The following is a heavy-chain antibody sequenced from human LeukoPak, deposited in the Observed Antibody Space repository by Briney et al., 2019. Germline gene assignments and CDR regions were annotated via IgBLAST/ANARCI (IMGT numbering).Heavy chain of an antibody. V-gene: IGHV3-66*01. J-gene: IGHJ6*02. CDR3: ARDFTYYYYGMDV. CDR2: IYSGGST. Sequence: GGSLRPSCAASGFTVSSNYMSWVRQAPGKGLEWVSVIYSGGSTYYADSVKGRFTISRDNSKNTLYLQMNSLRAEDTAVYYCARDFTYYYYGMDVWGQGTTVTVSS. CDR1: GFTVSSNY.